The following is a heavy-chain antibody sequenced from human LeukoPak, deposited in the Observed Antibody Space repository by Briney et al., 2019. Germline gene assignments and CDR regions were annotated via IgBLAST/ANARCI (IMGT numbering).Heavy chain of an antibody. Sequence: GGSPRLSCAASGFTFSSYAMSWVRQAPGKWLEWVSAISGSGGSTYYADSVKGRFTISRDNSKNTLYLQMNSLRAEDTAVYYSAKDIGYSYGTPFDPWGQGTLVTVSP. J-gene: IGHJ5*02. V-gene: IGHV3-23*01. CDR2: ISGSGGST. D-gene: IGHD5-18*01. CDR1: GFTFSSYA. CDR3: AKDIGYSYGTPFDP.